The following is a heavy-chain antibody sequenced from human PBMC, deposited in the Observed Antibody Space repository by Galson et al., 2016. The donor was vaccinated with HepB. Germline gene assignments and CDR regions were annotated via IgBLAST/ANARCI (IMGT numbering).Heavy chain of an antibody. V-gene: IGHV3-33*01. CDR3: VRGNYGRLPRL. Sequence: SLRLSCAASGFTFSRFGMHWVRQAPGKGLESVAVIWFDGGDAYYGDSVKGRFTISKDNPKNTLYLQLNSLRAEDTAVYYCVRGNYGRLPRLWGQGTMVTVSS. CDR2: IWFDGGDA. CDR1: GFTFSRFG. D-gene: IGHD3-3*01. J-gene: IGHJ3*01.